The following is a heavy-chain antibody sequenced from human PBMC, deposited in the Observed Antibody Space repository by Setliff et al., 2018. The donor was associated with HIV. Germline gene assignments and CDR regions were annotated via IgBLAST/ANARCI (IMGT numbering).Heavy chain of an antibody. Sequence: PGESLKISCKAFGYSFSSYWIGWVRQMSGKGLEWMGIIYPGDSDTRYSPSFQGQVTISADNSINTAYLQWSSLKASDTAMYYCVRHPLRPGIAHHYYHIDVWGTGTTVTVSS. CDR2: IYPGDSDT. D-gene: IGHD5-12*01. CDR1: GYSFSSYW. V-gene: IGHV5-51*01. J-gene: IGHJ6*03. CDR3: VRHPLRPGIAHHYYHIDV.